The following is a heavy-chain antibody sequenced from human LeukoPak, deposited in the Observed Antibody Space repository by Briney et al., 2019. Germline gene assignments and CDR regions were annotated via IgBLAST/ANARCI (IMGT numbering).Heavy chain of an antibody. CDR2: ISYDGSNK. D-gene: IGHD6-13*01. CDR3: AKGGEAAADYFDY. J-gene: IGHJ4*02. CDR1: GFTFSSYG. Sequence: PGGSLRLSCAASGFTFSSYGMHWVRQAPGKGLEWVAVISYDGSNKYYADSVKGRFTISRDNSKNTLYLQMNSLRAEDTAVYYCAKGGEAAADYFDYWGQGTLVTVSS. V-gene: IGHV3-30*18.